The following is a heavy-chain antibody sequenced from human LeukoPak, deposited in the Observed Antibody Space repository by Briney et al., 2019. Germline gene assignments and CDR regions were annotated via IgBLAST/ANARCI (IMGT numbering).Heavy chain of an antibody. Sequence: PSETLSLTCTVSGGSISGHYWSWIRQPPGKGLDWIGYFYYSGSTNYNPSLKSRVTISVDTSKNHFSLRLSSVTAADTAVYYCARGGANWFDPWGQGTLVTVSS. CDR1: GGSISGHY. D-gene: IGHD3-16*01. V-gene: IGHV4-59*11. CDR2: FYYSGST. CDR3: ARGGANWFDP. J-gene: IGHJ5*02.